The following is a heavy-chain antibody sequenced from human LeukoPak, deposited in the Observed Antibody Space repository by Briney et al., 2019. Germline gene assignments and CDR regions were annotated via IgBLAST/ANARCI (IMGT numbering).Heavy chain of an antibody. D-gene: IGHD3-22*01. V-gene: IGHV1-8*01. CDR1: GYTFTSYD. J-gene: IGHJ5*02. Sequence: ASVKVPCKTSGYTFTSYDINWVRQATGQGLEWMGWMKPNTGDTGYAQKFQGRVTMTRNTSTGTAYMELSSLTSEDTAVYYCARMHYYDTINPNWFDPWGQGTLVTVSS. CDR3: ARMHYYDTINPNWFDP. CDR2: MKPNTGDT.